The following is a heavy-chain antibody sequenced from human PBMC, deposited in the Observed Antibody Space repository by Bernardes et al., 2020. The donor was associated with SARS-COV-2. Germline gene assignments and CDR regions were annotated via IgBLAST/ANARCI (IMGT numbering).Heavy chain of an antibody. V-gene: IGHV3-43*01. CDR1: GFTFEDYT. CDR2: VSWDGSTT. CDR3: ATERQSLTIFGVGHHAFDF. Sequence: GGSLRLSCAASGFTFEDYTMHWVRQVPGKGMEWVSLVSWDGSTTNYADSVKGRFIISRDSSRNTLHLQMNSLRKEDTALYYCATERQSLTIFGVGHHAFDFWGQGTMVTVSS. D-gene: IGHD3-3*01. J-gene: IGHJ3*01.